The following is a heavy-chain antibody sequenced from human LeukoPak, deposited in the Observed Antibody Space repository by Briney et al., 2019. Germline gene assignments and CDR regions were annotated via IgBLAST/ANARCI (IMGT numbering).Heavy chain of an antibody. CDR2: IKQDGSEK. CDR3: ARDRYSSGLDY. CDR1: GFTFSSYW. Sequence: GGSLRLSCAASGFTFSSYWTSWVRQAPGKGLEWVANIKQDGSEKYYVDSVKGRFTISRDNAKNSLYLQMNSLRAEDTAVYYCARDRYSSGLDYWGQGTLVTVSS. J-gene: IGHJ4*02. D-gene: IGHD5-18*01. V-gene: IGHV3-7*01.